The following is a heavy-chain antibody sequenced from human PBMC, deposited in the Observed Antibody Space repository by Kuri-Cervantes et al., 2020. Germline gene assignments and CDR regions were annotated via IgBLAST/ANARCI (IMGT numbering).Heavy chain of an antibody. J-gene: IGHJ4*02. CDR1: GYNFTTYW. V-gene: IGHV5-51*01. Sequence: GGSLRLSCQASGYNFTTYWIAWVRQMPGTGLEWMGIVYPGDSDTKYNPSFQGQVTISADKSINTAYLQWSSLKASDTAMYYCATNFGSGSYDYWGQGTLVTVSS. CDR3: ATNFGSGSYDY. D-gene: IGHD3-10*01. CDR2: VYPGDSDT.